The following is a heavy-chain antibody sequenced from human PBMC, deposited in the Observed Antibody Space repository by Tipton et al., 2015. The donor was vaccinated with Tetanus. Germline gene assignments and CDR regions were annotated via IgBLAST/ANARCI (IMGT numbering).Heavy chain of an antibody. J-gene: IGHJ6*02. CDR3: ARDRGDYIYYGMDV. CDR1: GYTFTGYY. V-gene: IGHV1-2*02. D-gene: IGHD3-22*01. Sequence: VQLVQSGAEVKKPGASVKVSCKASGYTFTGYYMYWVRQAPGQGLEWMGWIDPNSGGTVYAQKFQGRVIMTRDTSISTAYMELRSLRSDDTVVYYCARDRGDYIYYGMDVWGPGTTVTVSS. CDR2: IDPNSGGT.